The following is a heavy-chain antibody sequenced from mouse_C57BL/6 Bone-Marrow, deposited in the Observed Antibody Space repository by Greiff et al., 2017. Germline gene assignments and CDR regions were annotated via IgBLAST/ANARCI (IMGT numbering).Heavy chain of an antibody. Sequence: EVKLVESGGDLVKPGGSLKLSCAASGFTFSSYGMSWVRQTPDKRLEWVATISSGGSYTYYPDSVKGRFTISRDNAKNTLYLQMSSLKSEDTAMYYCARPGAYYSNRYYFDYWGQGTTLTVSS. V-gene: IGHV5-6*01. CDR2: ISSGGSYT. CDR3: ARPGAYYSNRYYFDY. J-gene: IGHJ2*01. CDR1: GFTFSSYG. D-gene: IGHD2-5*01.